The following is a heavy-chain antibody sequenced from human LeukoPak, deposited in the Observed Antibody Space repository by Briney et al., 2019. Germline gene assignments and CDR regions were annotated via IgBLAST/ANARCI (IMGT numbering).Heavy chain of an antibody. V-gene: IGHV1-69*05. CDR2: IIPILRSP. J-gene: IGHJ6*03. CDR1: GVTFSNSA. Sequence: SVKVSCKASGVTFSNSAISWVRQAPGQGLEWMGGIIPILRSPNYAPKFQDRVTITTDESTSTVYMHLSSLRSDDTAVYYCARGPRYSSASITGYYYMDVWGIGTTVIVSS. CDR3: ARGPRYSSASITGYYYMDV. D-gene: IGHD6-6*01.